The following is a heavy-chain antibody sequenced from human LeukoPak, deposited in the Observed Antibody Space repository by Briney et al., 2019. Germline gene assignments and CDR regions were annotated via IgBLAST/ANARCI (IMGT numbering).Heavy chain of an antibody. CDR1: GFTFNTYW. Sequence: GGSLRLSCAASGFTFNTYWMSWVRQAPGKGLEWVANIKQDGSEKYYVDSVKGRFTISRDNAKNSLYLQMNSLRAEDPAVYYCASRAHFWSGPGGWGQGTLVTVSS. CDR3: ASRAHFWSGPGG. CDR2: IKQDGSEK. D-gene: IGHD3-3*02. V-gene: IGHV3-7*01. J-gene: IGHJ4*02.